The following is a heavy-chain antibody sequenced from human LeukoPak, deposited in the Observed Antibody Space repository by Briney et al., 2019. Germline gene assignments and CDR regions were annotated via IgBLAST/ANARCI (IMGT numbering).Heavy chain of an antibody. CDR1: GYSISSGYY. CDR3: ARDLLYSGYFDY. Sequence: PSETLSLTCTVSGYSISSGYYWGWIRQPSGKGLEWIGSIYHSGSTYYNPSLKSRVTISVDTSKNQFSLKLSSVTAADTAVYYCARDLLYSGYFDYWGQGTLVTVSS. CDR2: IYHSGST. J-gene: IGHJ4*02. V-gene: IGHV4-38-2*02. D-gene: IGHD3-16*02.